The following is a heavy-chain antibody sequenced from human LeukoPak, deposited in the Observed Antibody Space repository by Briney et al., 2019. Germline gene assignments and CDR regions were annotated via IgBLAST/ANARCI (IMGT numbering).Heavy chain of an antibody. D-gene: IGHD5-12*01. CDR1: GGTFSSYA. Sequence: GASVKVSCKASGGTFSSYAISWVRQAPGQGLEWMGGIIPIFGTANYAQKFQGRVTITADESTSTAYMELSSLRSEDTAVYYCARDQSVVSRGYSGYDDAFDIWGQGTMVTVSS. CDR2: IIPIFGTA. CDR3: ARDQSVVSRGYSGYDDAFDI. V-gene: IGHV1-69*13. J-gene: IGHJ3*02.